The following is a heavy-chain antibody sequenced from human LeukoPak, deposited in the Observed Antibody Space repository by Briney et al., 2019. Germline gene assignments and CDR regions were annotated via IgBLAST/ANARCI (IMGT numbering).Heavy chain of an antibody. CDR3: ARDSRMAYGY. D-gene: IGHD2-21*01. V-gene: IGHV3-30*03. CDR1: GFSFISYG. J-gene: IGHJ4*02. Sequence: PGGSLRLSCAASGFSFISYGMHWVRQAPGKGLEWVGVISDDGRSKDYADSVKGRFTISRDNSKDTLYLQMNSLRAEDTAVYYCARDSRMAYGYWGQGTLVTVSS. CDR2: ISDDGRSK.